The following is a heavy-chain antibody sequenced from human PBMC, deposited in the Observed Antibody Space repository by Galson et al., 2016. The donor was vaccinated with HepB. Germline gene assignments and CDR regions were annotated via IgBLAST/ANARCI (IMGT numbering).Heavy chain of an antibody. CDR3: GRDLVYGSGSLRYGMDV. CDR1: GFSFSSYA. V-gene: IGHV3-30*04. Sequence: SLRLSCAASGFSFSSYAMHWVRQAPGKGLEWVALISYHGSNKYYADSVKGRFTISRNNSNNTLYLQMNSLRAEETAIYYCGRDLVYGSGSLRYGMDVWGQGTTVTVSS. D-gene: IGHD3-10*01. CDR2: ISYHGSNK. J-gene: IGHJ6*02.